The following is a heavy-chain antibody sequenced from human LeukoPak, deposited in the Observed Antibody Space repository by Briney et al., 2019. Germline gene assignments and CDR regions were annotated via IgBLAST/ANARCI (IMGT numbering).Heavy chain of an antibody. V-gene: IGHV3-21*01. D-gene: IGHD2/OR15-2a*01. CDR1: GFTFSTYS. Sequence: PGGSLRLSCAASGFTFSTYSMNWVRQAPGKGLEWVSSISSGSKYIHYADSVKGRFTSSRDNAKNSLYLQMNSLRAEDTAVYYCARVSDYYYYMDVWGKGTTVTVSS. CDR2: ISSGSKYI. CDR3: ARVSDYYYYMDV. J-gene: IGHJ6*03.